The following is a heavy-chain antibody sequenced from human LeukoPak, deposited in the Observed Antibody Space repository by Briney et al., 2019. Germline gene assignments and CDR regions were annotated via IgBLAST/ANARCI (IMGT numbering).Heavy chain of an antibody. CDR1: GGSFSGYY. V-gene: IGHV4-39*01. CDR2: MYYRGST. Sequence: SETLSLTCAVYGGSFSGYYWGWIRQSPGKGLEWIGSMYYRGSTYYNPSLKSRVTLSVDTPKNQFSLKLSSVTAADMAVYYCARHGRDGYNYGPVVYYWGQGTLVTVSS. CDR3: ARHGRDGYNYGPVVYY. J-gene: IGHJ4*02. D-gene: IGHD5-24*01.